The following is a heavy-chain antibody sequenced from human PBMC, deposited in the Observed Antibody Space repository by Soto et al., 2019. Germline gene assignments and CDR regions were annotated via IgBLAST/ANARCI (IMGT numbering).Heavy chain of an antibody. V-gene: IGHV4-59*08. CDR2: IYYSGST. CDR3: ARRYGDYFDF. J-gene: IGHJ4*02. D-gene: IGHD4-17*01. Sequence: QVQLQESGPGLVKPSETLSLTCTVSGGSISSYYWSWIRQPPGRGLEWIGYIYYSGSTNYYPSIKSRVTISVDTSKNQFSLKLSSVTAADTAVYYCARRYGDYFDFWCQGTLVTFSS. CDR1: GGSISSYY.